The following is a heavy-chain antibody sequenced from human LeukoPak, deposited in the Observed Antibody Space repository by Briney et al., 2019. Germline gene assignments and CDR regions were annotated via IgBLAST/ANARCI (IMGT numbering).Heavy chain of an antibody. Sequence: KPSETLSLTCAVYGGSFSGYYWNWIRQPPGKGLEWIGEINHSGSTNYNPSLKSRVTISVDTSKNQFSLKLSSVTAEDTAVYYCARESSGGSHFDYWGQGTLVTVSS. CDR1: GGSFSGYY. CDR3: ARESSGGSHFDY. CDR2: INHSGST. V-gene: IGHV4-34*01. D-gene: IGHD3-10*01. J-gene: IGHJ4*02.